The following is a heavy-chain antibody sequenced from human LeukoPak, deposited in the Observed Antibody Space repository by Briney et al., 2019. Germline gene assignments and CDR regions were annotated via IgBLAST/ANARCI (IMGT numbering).Heavy chain of an antibody. J-gene: IGHJ4*02. D-gene: IGHD3-22*01. V-gene: IGHV3-33*08. CDR3: ARDQSSYYDSSGYFSH. Sequence: GGSLRLSCAGSGFPFSSYAMSWVRQAPGKGLEWVAVIWYDGSNKYYADSVKGRFTISRDNSKNTLYLQMNSLRAEDTAVYYCARDQSSYYDSSGYFSHWGQGTLVTVSS. CDR1: GFPFSSYA. CDR2: IWYDGSNK.